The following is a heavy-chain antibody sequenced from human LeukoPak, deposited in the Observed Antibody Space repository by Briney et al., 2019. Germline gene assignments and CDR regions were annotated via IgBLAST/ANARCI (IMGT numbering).Heavy chain of an antibody. CDR3: ARGHYSSWYGYFDF. V-gene: IGHV4-4*07. CDR1: GGSLSSHQ. D-gene: IGHD6-13*01. CDR2: ISTTGTT. J-gene: IGHJ2*01. Sequence: SESLSLTCSVSGGSLSSHQWSWIRQPAGKGLEWIGRISTTGTTSSNPSLKSRVSMSVDTSKNEFSLRLTSVTAADTAVYYCARGHYSSWYGYFDFWGRGTLVTVSS.